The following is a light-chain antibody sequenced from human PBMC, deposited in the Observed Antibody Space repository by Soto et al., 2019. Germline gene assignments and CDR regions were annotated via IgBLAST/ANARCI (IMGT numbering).Light chain of an antibody. CDR3: QAWDSIVV. CDR1: KLGDKY. V-gene: IGLV3-1*01. CDR2: QDT. Sequence: SYELTQPPSVSVSPGQTASITCSGDKLGDKYACWYQQKQGQSPVLVIYQDTKRPSGIPERFSGSNSGNTATLTISGTQGMDEADYYCQAWDSIVVFGGGTKLTVL. J-gene: IGLJ2*01.